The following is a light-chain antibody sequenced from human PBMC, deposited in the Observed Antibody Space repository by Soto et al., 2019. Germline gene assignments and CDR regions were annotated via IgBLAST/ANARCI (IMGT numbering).Light chain of an antibody. CDR1: QSISGW. V-gene: IGKV1-5*01. J-gene: IGKJ1*01. CDR2: DAY. CDR3: QQYYSYPWT. Sequence: DIQMTQSPSTLSASVGDRVTITCRASQSISGWLAWYQQKPGKPPKLLIYDAYSLEGGVQSRFSGSGSGTEFTLTIRSLQPDDFATYYCQQYYSYPWTFGQGTKVDIK.